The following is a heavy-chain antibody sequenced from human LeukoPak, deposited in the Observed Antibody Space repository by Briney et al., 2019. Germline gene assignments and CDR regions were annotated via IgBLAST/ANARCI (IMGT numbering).Heavy chain of an antibody. CDR2: ISYDGSNK. V-gene: IGHV3-30*03. Sequence: PGGSLRLSCAASGFTFSSYGMHWVRQAPGKGLEWVAVISYDGSNKYYADSVKGRFTISRDNAKNSLYLQMNSLRAEDTAVYYCARDRGDMIVVVRGDYWGQGTLVTVSS. J-gene: IGHJ4*02. D-gene: IGHD3-22*01. CDR3: ARDRGDMIVVVRGDY. CDR1: GFTFSSYG.